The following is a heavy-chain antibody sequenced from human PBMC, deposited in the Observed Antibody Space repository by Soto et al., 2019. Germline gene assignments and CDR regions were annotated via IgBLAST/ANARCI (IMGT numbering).Heavy chain of an antibody. CDR2: IYYSGST. D-gene: IGHD3-22*01. CDR3: AKYYYDSSGYYYDY. J-gene: IGHJ4*02. CDR1: GGSISSYY. Sequence: SETLSLTCTVSGGSISSYYWSWIRQPPGKGLEWIGYIYYSGSTNYNPSLKSRVTISVDTSKNQFSLKLSSVTAADTAVYYCAKYYYDSSGYYYDYWGQGTLVNVSS. V-gene: IGHV4-59*01.